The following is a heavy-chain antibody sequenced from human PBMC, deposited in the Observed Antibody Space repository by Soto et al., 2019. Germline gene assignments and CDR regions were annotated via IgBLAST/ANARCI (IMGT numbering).Heavy chain of an antibody. Sequence: ASVKVSCKASGYTFTSYAMHWVRQAPGQRLEWMGWINAGNGNTKYSQKFQGRVTITRHTSASTAYMELSSLRSEDTAVYYCARDYYDYVWGSYRSWIFDYWGQGTLVTVSS. CDR3: ARDYYDYVWGSYRSWIFDY. D-gene: IGHD3-16*02. CDR2: INAGNGNT. CDR1: GYTFTSYA. J-gene: IGHJ4*02. V-gene: IGHV1-3*01.